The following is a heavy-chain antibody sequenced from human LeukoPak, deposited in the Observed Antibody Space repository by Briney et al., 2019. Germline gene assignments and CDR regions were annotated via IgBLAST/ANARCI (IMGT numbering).Heavy chain of an antibody. J-gene: IGHJ5*02. CDR1: GASISGYY. V-gene: IGHV4-59*01. CDR3: ARGRGGGGTSNNWFDP. D-gene: IGHD2-15*01. Sequence: SETLSLTCTVSGASISGYYWSWIRQPPGKGLDYIGYIYYTGNNNYIPSLQSRVTISVDTSKNQFSLKLSAVTAADTAVYYCARGRGGGGTSNNWFDPWGQGTHVIVSS. CDR2: IYYTGNN.